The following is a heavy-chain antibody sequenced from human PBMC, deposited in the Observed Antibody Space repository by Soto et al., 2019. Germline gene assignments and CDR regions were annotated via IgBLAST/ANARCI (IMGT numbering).Heavy chain of an antibody. CDR3: ARVFPYYDILTGYYYYYMDV. CDR1: GFTFSSYS. Sequence: PGGSLRLSCAASGFTFSSYSMNWVRQAPGKGPEWVSSISSSSSYIYYADSVKGRFTISRDNAKNSLYLQMNSLRAEDTAVYYCARVFPYYDILTGYYYYYMDVWGKGTTVTVSS. J-gene: IGHJ6*03. V-gene: IGHV3-21*01. D-gene: IGHD3-9*01. CDR2: ISSSSSYI.